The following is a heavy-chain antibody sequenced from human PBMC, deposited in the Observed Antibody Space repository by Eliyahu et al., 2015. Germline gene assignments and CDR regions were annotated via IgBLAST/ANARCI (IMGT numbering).Heavy chain of an antibody. CDR2: ISGSGGST. D-gene: IGHD3-10*01. J-gene: IGHJ3*02. CDR1: GFTFSSYA. Sequence: EVQLLESGGGLVQPGGSLRLSCAASGFTFSSYAMSWVRQAPGKGLEWVSAISGSGGSTYYADSVKGRFTISRDNSKNTLYLQMNSLRAEDTAVYYCAKVIPYYGSGKSAFDIWGQGTMVTVSS. V-gene: IGHV3-23*01. CDR3: AKVIPYYGSGKSAFDI.